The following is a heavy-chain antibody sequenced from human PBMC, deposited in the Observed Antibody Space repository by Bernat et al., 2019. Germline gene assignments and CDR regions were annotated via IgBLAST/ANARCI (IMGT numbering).Heavy chain of an antibody. J-gene: IGHJ3*02. CDR1: GYTFTGYY. Sequence: QVQLVRAGAGVNKHWGSVKVSCKASGYTFTGYYMHWVRQAPGQGLEWMGWINPNSGGTNYAQKFQGWVTMTRDTSISTAYMELSRLRSDDTAVYYCARARPKYRDAFDIWFQGRMV. CDR2: INPNSGGT. D-gene: IGHD2-2*01. V-gene: IGHV1-2*04. CDR3: ARARPKYRDAFDI.